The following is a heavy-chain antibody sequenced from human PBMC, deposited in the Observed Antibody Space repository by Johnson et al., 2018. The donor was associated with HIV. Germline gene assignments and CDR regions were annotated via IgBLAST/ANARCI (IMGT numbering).Heavy chain of an antibody. J-gene: IGHJ3*02. CDR1: GFTFDDYT. CDR3: AKDASGSYSRAQSISDAFDI. D-gene: IGHD1-26*01. Sequence: VQLVESGGVVVQPGGSLRLSCAASGFTFDDYTMHWVRQAPGKGLEWVSLISWDGGSTYSADSVKGRFTISRDNSKNSLYLQMNSLRTEDTALYYCAKDASGSYSRAQSISDAFDIWGQGTMVTVSS. V-gene: IGHV3-43*01. CDR2: ISWDGGST.